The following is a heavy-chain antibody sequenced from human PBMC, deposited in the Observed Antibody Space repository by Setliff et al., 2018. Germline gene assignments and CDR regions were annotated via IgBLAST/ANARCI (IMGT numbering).Heavy chain of an antibody. CDR1: GFPFSYYE. D-gene: IGHD1-1*01. J-gene: IGHJ5*02. Sequence: PGESLKISCTVSGFPFSYYEFMWVRQAPGKGLEWVSYISGGGYTKHYADSVKGRFTISRDNARNFLYLQMNSLRGDDTAVYYCAKVVGNSNWFDPWGQGTLVTVSS. CDR2: ISGGGYTK. V-gene: IGHV3-48*03. CDR3: AKVVGNSNWFDP.